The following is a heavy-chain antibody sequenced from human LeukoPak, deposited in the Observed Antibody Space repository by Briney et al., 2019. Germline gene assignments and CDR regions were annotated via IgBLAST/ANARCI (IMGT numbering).Heavy chain of an antibody. J-gene: IGHJ4*02. D-gene: IGHD5-24*01. V-gene: IGHV3-30*18. Sequence: PGGSLRLSCAASGFPFHDHDMYWVRQTPGEGLEWVALISHGGGKEHYAESVKGRFTISRDNSRSTVYLQMSSLRSDDTAIYYCAKTLDGFWPQFDFWGQGTLLTVSS. CDR2: ISHGGGKE. CDR1: GFPFHDHD. CDR3: AKTLDGFWPQFDF.